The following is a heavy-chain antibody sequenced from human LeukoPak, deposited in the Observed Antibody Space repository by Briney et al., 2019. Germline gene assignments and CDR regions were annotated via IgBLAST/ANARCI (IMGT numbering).Heavy chain of an antibody. CDR3: ARDIASRRLDY. Sequence: GGSLRLSCEASGFTFRNHGMHWVRQPPGKGLEWVAVIWYDGSNQYYADSVKGRFTISRDNSKNTQSLQTNSLRVEDTAVYYCARDIASRRLDYWGQGTLVTVSS. V-gene: IGHV3-33*01. D-gene: IGHD6-13*01. CDR2: IWYDGSNQ. J-gene: IGHJ4*02. CDR1: GFTFRNHG.